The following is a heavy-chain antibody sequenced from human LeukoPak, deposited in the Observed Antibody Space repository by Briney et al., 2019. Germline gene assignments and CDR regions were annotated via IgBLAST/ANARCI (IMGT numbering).Heavy chain of an antibody. CDR3: ARPSRGMAIRKNGMDV. CDR2: INHSGST. D-gene: IGHD6-13*01. J-gene: IGHJ6*02. V-gene: IGHV4-39*07. Sequence: SETLSLTCTVSGGSISSSSYYWGWIRQPPGKGLEWIGEINHSGSTNYNPSLKSRVTISVDTSKNQFSLKLSSVTAADTAVYYCARPSRGMAIRKNGMDVWGQGTTVTVSS. CDR1: GGSISSSSYY.